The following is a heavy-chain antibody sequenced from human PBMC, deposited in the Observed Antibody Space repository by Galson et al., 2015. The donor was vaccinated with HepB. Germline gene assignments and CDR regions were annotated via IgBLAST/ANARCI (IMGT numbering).Heavy chain of an antibody. CDR2: IYYSGST. D-gene: IGHD3-16*01. Sequence: LSLTCTVSGGSISSYYWSWIRQPPGKGLEWIGYIYYSGSTNYNPSLKSRVTISVDTAKNQFSLKLSSVTAADTAVYYCARDMGESRRGSLFDYWGQGTLVTVSS. CDR3: ARDMGESRRGSLFDY. V-gene: IGHV4-59*01. CDR1: GGSISSYY. J-gene: IGHJ4*02.